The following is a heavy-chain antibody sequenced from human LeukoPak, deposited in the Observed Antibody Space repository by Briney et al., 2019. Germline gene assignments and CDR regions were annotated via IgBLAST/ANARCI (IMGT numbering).Heavy chain of an antibody. CDR2: INPSGGST. CDR1: GYTFTSYY. Sequence: ASVRVSCKASGYTFTSYYMHWVRQAPGQGLEWMGIINPSGGSTSYAQKFQGRVTMTRDTSTSTVYMELSSLRSEDTAVYYYARDLPNYYDSSGYYTPPFDYWGQGTLVTVSS. V-gene: IGHV1-46*01. CDR3: ARDLPNYYDSSGYYTPPFDY. D-gene: IGHD3-22*01. J-gene: IGHJ4*02.